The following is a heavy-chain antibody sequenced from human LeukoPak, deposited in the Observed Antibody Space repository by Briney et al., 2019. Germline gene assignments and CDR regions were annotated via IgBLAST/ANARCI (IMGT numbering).Heavy chain of an antibody. J-gene: IGHJ5*02. CDR1: EFSVGSNY. D-gene: IGHD5-12*01. Sequence: GGSLRLSCAASEFSVGSNYMTWVRQAPGKGLEWVSLIYSGGSTYYADSVKGRFTISRDNSKNTLYLQMNSLRAEDTAVYYCAKDLAVATISGFDPWGQGTLVTVSS. V-gene: IGHV3-66*01. CDR3: AKDLAVATISGFDP. CDR2: IYSGGST.